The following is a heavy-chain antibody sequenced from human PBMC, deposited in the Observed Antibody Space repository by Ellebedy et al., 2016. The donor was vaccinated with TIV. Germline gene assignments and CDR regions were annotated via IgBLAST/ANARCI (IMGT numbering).Heavy chain of an antibody. D-gene: IGHD5-18*01. V-gene: IGHV4-59*08. CDR3: ARHDGYSYGYDF. J-gene: IGHJ4*02. CDR1: GGSISSYY. Sequence: MPSETLSLTCTVSGGSISSYYWSWIRQPPGKGLEWIGHIYDSGSTNYNSSLKSRVTMSVDTSKNQFSLKLGPVTAADTAVYYCARHDGYSYGYDFWGQGTLVTVAS. CDR2: IYDSGST.